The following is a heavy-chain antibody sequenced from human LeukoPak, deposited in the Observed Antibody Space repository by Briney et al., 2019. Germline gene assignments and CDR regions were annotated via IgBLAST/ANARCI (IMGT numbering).Heavy chain of an antibody. CDR1: GNTFTSSH. Sequence: ASVKVSCKASGNTFTSSHMHWERQAPGQGLEWMGIINIGDGYTKYAQKFQGRVTITRDTSTSTLYMELSSLRSEDTAVYYCAKDRGGSYTFDIWGQGTMVTISS. J-gene: IGHJ3*02. CDR3: AKDRGGSYTFDI. D-gene: IGHD3-16*01. V-gene: IGHV1-46*01. CDR2: INIGDGYT.